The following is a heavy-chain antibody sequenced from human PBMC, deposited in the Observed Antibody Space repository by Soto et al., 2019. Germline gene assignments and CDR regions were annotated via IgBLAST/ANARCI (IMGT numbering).Heavy chain of an antibody. CDR1: GYNFNTYW. Sequence: PGESLKISCQGSGYNFNTYWIAWVRQMPGKGLEWMGIIDPGDSETRYSPSFQGQVTISADKSISTAYLQWSSLKASDTAIYYCARQLTAADDIDYWGQGTLVTVSS. V-gene: IGHV5-51*01. CDR3: ARQLTAADDIDY. J-gene: IGHJ4*02. CDR2: IDPGDSET. D-gene: IGHD6-13*01.